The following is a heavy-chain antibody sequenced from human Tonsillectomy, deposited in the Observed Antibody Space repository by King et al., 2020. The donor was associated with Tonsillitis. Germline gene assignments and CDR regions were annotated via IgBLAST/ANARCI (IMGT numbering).Heavy chain of an antibody. CDR3: ATNTRY. CDR1: GYTFTGYY. J-gene: IGHJ4*02. CDR2: INPNSGDT. D-gene: IGHD3-3*01. V-gene: IGHV1-2*02. Sequence: VQLVESGAEVKKPGASVKVSCKASGYTFTGYYIQWVRQAPGQGLEWMGWINPNSGDTDYAQKFQGRVTMTRDTSVSTAYMDLCRLTSDDTAVYYCATNTRYWGQGTLVTVSS.